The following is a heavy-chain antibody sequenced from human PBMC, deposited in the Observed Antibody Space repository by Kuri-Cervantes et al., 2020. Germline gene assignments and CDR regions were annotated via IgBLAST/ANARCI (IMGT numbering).Heavy chain of an antibody. CDR3: ARADHYYYGMDV. Sequence: GSLRLSCTVSGGSISSYYWSWIRQPAGKGLEWIGCIYTSGSTNYNPSLKSRVTMSVDTSKNQFSLKLSSVTAADTAVYYCARADHYYYGMDVWGQGTTVTVSS. V-gene: IGHV4-4*07. CDR1: GGSISSYY. CDR2: IYTSGST. J-gene: IGHJ6*02.